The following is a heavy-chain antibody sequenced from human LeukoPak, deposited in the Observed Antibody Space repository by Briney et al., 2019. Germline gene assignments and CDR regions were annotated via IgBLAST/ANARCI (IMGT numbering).Heavy chain of an antibody. Sequence: PGGSLRLSCAASGFTFSNYAVHWVRQAPGKGLEWVAIISYDGNFKYYADSVKGRFTISRDNSKNTLYLQMNSLRAEDTAVYYCARGSSGWYGYWGQGTLVTVSS. CDR2: ISYDGNFK. V-gene: IGHV3-30*14. J-gene: IGHJ4*02. CDR1: GFTFSNYA. CDR3: ARGSSGWYGY. D-gene: IGHD6-19*01.